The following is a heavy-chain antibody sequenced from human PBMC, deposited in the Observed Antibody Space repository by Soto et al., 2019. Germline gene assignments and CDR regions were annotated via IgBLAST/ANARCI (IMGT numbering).Heavy chain of an antibody. CDR3: VRDATKTLREWFDP. D-gene: IGHD1-1*01. CDR2: IYATGTT. J-gene: IGHJ5*02. V-gene: IGHV4-4*07. Sequence: SETLSLTCTVSGASISGFYWSWIRKSAGKGLEWIGRIYATGTTDYNPSLKSRVMMSVDTSKKQFYLKLRSVTAADTAVYYCVRDATKTLREWFDPWGQGISVTVSS. CDR1: GASISGFY.